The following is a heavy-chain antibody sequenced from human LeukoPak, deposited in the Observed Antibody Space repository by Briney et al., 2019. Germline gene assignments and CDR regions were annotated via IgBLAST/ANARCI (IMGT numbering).Heavy chain of an antibody. CDR2: ISYDGSNK. CDR1: GFTFSSYG. Sequence: GRSLRLSCAASGFTFSSYGMHWVRQAPGKGLEWVAVISYDGSNKYYADSAKGRFTISRDNSKNTLYLQMNSLRAEDTAVYYCAKDASAVISWGQGTLVTVSS. CDR3: AKDASAVIS. V-gene: IGHV3-30*18. D-gene: IGHD3-16*02. J-gene: IGHJ4*02.